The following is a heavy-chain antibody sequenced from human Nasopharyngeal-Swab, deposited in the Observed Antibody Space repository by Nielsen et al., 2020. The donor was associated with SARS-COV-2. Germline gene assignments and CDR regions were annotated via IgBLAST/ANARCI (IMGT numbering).Heavy chain of an antibody. J-gene: IGHJ4*02. V-gene: IGHV2-26*01. CDR2: IFSNDEK. D-gene: IGHD5-18*01. CDR3: ARIPERGYSDGVDY. Sequence: WIRQPPGKALEWLAHIFSNDEKSYSTSLKSRLTISKDTSKSQVVLTMTNMDPVDTATYYCARIPERGYSDGVDYWGQGTLVTVPQ.